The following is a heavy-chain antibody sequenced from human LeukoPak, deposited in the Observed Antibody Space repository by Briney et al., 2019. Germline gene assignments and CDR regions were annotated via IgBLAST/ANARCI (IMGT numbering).Heavy chain of an antibody. V-gene: IGHV3-11*04. J-gene: IGHJ4*01. CDR2: ISRGGSPI. CDR1: GITFSDYY. D-gene: IGHD1-14*01. CDR3: VITAGPPTDH. Sequence: GGSLRLSCTASGITFSDYYMNWIRQAPGKGVEWLSFISRGGSPIYYADSVKGRFTLSRDNAKSLLYLQMNSLRVEDTAMYYCVITAGPPTDHWGQGALVTVSS.